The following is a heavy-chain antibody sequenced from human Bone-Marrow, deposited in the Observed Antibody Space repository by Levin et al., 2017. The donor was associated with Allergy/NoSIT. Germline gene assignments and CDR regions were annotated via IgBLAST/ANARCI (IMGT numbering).Heavy chain of an antibody. CDR3: TREYNTYYDFWSGYLFDY. D-gene: IGHD3-3*01. CDR2: IRSKAYGGTT. J-gene: IGHJ4*02. V-gene: IGHV3-49*03. Sequence: GGSLRLSCTASGFTFGDYAMSWFRQAPGKGLEWVGFIRSKAYGGTTEYAASVKGRFTISRDDSKSIAYLQMNSLKTEDTAVYYCTREYNTYYDFWSGYLFDYWGQGTLVTVSS. CDR1: GFTFGDYA.